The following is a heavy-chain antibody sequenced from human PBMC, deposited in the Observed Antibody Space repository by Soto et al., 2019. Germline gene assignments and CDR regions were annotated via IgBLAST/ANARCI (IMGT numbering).Heavy chain of an antibody. D-gene: IGHD3-3*01. V-gene: IGHV1-18*01. J-gene: IGHJ4*02. Sequence: ASVKVSCKASGYTFTSYGISWVRQAPGQGLEWMGWISAYKGNTNYAQKLQGRVTMTTDTSTSTAYMELRSLRSDDTAVYYCARESNYDFWSGYSPLIDYWGQGTLVTVS. CDR3: ARESNYDFWSGYSPLIDY. CDR2: ISAYKGNT. CDR1: GYTFTSYG.